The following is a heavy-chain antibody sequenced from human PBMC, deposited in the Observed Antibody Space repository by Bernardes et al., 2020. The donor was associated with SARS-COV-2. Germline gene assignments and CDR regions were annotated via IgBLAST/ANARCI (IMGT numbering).Heavy chain of an antibody. CDR1: GYIFPDYD. D-gene: IGHD3-3*01. CDR2: MNPGSAHS. V-gene: IGHV1-8*01. Sequence: SVKVSCKPSGYIFPDYDFNWVLQAPGQGLEWKGGMNPGSAHSCLAQKFQDRVTLTFHTSLNTAFLELISLTSDDTAAYSCAREDTSSTGHAYNFFDPWGQGAPVTVSS. CDR3: AREDTSSTGHAYNFFDP. J-gene: IGHJ5*02.